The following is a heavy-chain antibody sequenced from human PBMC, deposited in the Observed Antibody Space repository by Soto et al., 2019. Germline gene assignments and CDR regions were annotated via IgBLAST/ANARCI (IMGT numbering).Heavy chain of an antibody. V-gene: IGHV4-4*07. Sequence: SETLSLTCTISGGAIGSHYWTWIRQPAGKGLEWIGRIYGSGSTKYNPSLQSRVTMSLDTSKNQFSLRLESVTAADTAVYYCARGQRFSDWFDPWGQGTFVTVSS. J-gene: IGHJ5*02. CDR1: GGAIGSHY. D-gene: IGHD3-3*01. CDR3: ARGQRFSDWFDP. CDR2: IYGSGST.